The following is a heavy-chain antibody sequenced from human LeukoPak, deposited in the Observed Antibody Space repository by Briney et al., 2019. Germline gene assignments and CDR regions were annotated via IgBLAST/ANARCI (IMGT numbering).Heavy chain of an antibody. CDR2: IIPIFGTA. CDR3: ARVLYSSGWYFDY. Sequence: GASVKVSCKASGGTFSSYAISWVRQAPGQGLEWMGGIIPIFGTANYAQKFQGRVTITTDESTSTAYMELSSLRSEDTGVYYCARVLYSSGWYFDYWGQGTLVTVSS. CDR1: GGTFSSYA. V-gene: IGHV1-69*05. D-gene: IGHD6-19*01. J-gene: IGHJ4*02.